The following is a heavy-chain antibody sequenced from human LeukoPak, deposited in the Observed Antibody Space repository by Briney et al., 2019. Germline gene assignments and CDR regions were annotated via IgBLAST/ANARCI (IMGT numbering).Heavy chain of an antibody. J-gene: IGHJ4*02. D-gene: IGHD3-10*01. CDR1: GFTVSSNY. CDR3: RGGDY. V-gene: IGHV3-30*02. CDR2: IRYDGSNK. Sequence: GGSLRLSCAASGFTVSSNYMSWVRQAPGKGLEWVAFIRYDGSNKYYADSVKGRFTISRDNSKNTLYLQMGSLRAEDMAVYYCRGGDYWGQGTLVTVSS.